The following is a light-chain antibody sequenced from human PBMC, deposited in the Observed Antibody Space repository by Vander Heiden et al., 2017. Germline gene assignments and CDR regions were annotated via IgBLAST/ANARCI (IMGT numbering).Light chain of an antibody. CDR2: SNS. J-gene: IGLJ2*01. Sequence: QSALTQPPSASGTPGQRVTISCSGSSPNIGSNAVNWYQQLQGTAPKLLIYSNSQRPSGVPDRFSGSKSGTSASLAISGLQSGDEADYYCAAWDDSLNGVVFGGGTKLTVL. V-gene: IGLV1-44*01. CDR1: SPNIGSNA. CDR3: AAWDDSLNGVV.